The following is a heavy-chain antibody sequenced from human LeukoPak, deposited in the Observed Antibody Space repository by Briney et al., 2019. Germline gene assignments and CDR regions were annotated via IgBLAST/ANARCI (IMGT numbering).Heavy chain of an antibody. CDR1: GYTFTSYY. J-gene: IGHJ5*02. CDR2: INPSGGST. D-gene: IGHD2-2*01. Sequence: EASVKVSCKASGYTFTSYYMHWVRQAPGQGLEWMGIINPSGGSTSYAQKFQGRVTMTRDTSTSTVYMELSSLRSEDTAVYYCARALLRYCSSTSCYWFDPWGQGTLVTVSS. CDR3: ARALLRYCSSTSCYWFDP. V-gene: IGHV1-46*01.